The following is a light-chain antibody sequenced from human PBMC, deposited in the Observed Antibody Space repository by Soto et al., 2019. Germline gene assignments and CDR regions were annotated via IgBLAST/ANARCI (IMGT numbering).Light chain of an antibody. J-gene: IGKJ1*01. V-gene: IGKV1-5*03. CDR3: QQYNSYSWT. Sequence: DVQVTQSPSTVSASVGDRGTITCRASQSISSWLAWYQQKPGKAPKLLIYKASSLESGVPSRFSGSGSGTEFTLTISSLQPDDFATYYCQQYNSYSWTFGQGTKVDIK. CDR1: QSISSW. CDR2: KAS.